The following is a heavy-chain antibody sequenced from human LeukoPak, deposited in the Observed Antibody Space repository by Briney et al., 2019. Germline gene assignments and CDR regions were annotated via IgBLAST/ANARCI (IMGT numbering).Heavy chain of an antibody. CDR2: MNPNSGNT. Sequence: ASVKVSCKASGYTFTSYDINWVRQATGQGLEWMGWMNPNSGNTGYAQKFQGRVTMTRNTSISTAYMELSSLRSEDTAVYYCATVAVGVVVAASHFDYWGQGTLVTVSS. D-gene: IGHD2-15*01. J-gene: IGHJ4*02. V-gene: IGHV1-8*01. CDR3: ATVAVGVVVAASHFDY. CDR1: GYTFTSYD.